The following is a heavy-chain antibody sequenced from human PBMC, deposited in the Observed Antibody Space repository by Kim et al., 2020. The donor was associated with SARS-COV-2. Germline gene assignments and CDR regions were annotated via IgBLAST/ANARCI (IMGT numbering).Heavy chain of an antibody. CDR2: ISSSSSYI. J-gene: IGHJ6*03. CDR3: ARVERGLHNFLRDYYYYYVDV. D-gene: IGHD3-3*01. Sequence: GGSLRLSCAASGFTFSSYSMNWVRQAPGKGLEWVSSISSSSSYIYYADSVKGRFTISRDNAKNSLYLQMNSLRAEDTAVYYCARVERGLHNFLRDYYYYYVDVGGIGTTVTVSS. CDR1: GFTFSSYS. V-gene: IGHV3-21*01.